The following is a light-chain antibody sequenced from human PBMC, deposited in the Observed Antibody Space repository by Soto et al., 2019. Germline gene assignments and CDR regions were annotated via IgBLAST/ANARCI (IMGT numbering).Light chain of an antibody. J-gene: IGLJ3*02. V-gene: IGLV7-43*01. CDR2: STN. CDR1: TGAVTSGYY. CDR3: LVFYGGAWV. Sequence: QTVVTQEPSLTVSPGGTVTPTCASSTGAVTSGYYPNWFQQKPGQAPRPLIYSTNIRHSWTPARFSGSLLGGKAALTLSGVQPEDEAEYCCLVFYGGAWVFGGGTKLTVL.